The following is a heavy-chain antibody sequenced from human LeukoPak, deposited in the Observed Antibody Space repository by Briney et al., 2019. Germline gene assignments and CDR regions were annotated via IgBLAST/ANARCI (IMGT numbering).Heavy chain of an antibody. CDR2: ISSSSSYI. J-gene: IGHJ3*02. Sequence: GGSLRLSCAASGFTFSSYSMNWVRQAPGKGLEWVSSISSSSSYIYHADSVKGRFTISRDNAKNSLYLQMNSLRAEDTAVYYCARDLAPTTDAFDIWGQGTMVTVSS. CDR1: GFTFSSYS. V-gene: IGHV3-21*01. D-gene: IGHD1-1*01. CDR3: ARDLAPTTDAFDI.